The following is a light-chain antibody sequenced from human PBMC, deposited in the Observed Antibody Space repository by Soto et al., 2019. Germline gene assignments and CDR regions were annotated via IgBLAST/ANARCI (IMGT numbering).Light chain of an antibody. J-gene: IGKJ4*01. CDR2: GAS. CDR1: QSVRSN. V-gene: IGKV3-15*01. CDR3: QQHSAWPLT. Sequence: EIVMTQSPATLSVSPGERATLFCRARQSVRSNFLAWYQQKPGQAPSLLIYGASIRATDIPARVSGSGSGTEFPLTITSLQSEDFAVYCCQQHSAWPLTFGGGTKVEFK.